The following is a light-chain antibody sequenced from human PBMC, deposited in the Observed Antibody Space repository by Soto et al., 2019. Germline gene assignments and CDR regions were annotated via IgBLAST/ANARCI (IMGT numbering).Light chain of an antibody. CDR1: QSISSW. CDR3: QQHNGSPYT. CDR2: KAS. Sequence: DIQMTQSPSTLSASVGDRVTITCRASQSISSWLAWYQQKPGKAPNLLIYKASSLESGVPSRFSGSGSGTEFTLTISSLQPDDFATYYCQQHNGSPYTFGQGTELEIK. J-gene: IGKJ2*01. V-gene: IGKV1-5*03.